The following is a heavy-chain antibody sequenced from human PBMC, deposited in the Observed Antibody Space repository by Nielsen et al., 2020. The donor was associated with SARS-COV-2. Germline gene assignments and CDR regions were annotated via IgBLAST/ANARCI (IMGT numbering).Heavy chain of an antibody. Sequence: GGSLRLSCAASGFTFSSYAMHWVRQAPGKGLEWVAVISYDGSNKYYADSVKGRFTISRDNSKNTLYLQMNSLRDEDTAVYYCARDRLFGYWGQGTLVTVSS. CDR2: ISYDGSNK. CDR1: GFTFSSYA. V-gene: IGHV3-30*04. J-gene: IGHJ4*02. D-gene: IGHD3-22*01. CDR3: ARDRLFGY.